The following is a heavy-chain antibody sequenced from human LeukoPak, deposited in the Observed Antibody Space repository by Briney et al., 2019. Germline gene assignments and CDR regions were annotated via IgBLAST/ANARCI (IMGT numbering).Heavy chain of an antibody. Sequence: ASVTVSFTASVYTFTSYDINGVRQATGQGGEGMGWMNPNSGNTGYEQKFQGRVTINRNTARRKAYMEVRRLRSEDTAVYYCARPNSGYGEDAFDIWGQGTMVIVSS. V-gene: IGHV1-8*01. CDR3: ARPNSGYGEDAFDI. CDR1: VYTFTSYD. J-gene: IGHJ3*02. CDR2: MNPNSGNT. D-gene: IGHD3-22*01.